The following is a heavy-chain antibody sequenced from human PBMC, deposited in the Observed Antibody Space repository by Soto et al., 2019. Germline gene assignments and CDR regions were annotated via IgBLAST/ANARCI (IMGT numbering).Heavy chain of an antibody. CDR1: GGSISSGGYA. V-gene: IGHV4-30-2*01. D-gene: IGHD3-10*01. J-gene: IGHJ4*02. CDR3: ARYAGSGTYYFDY. CDR2: IYDSGST. Sequence: QLQLQESGSGLVKPSQTLSLTCAVSGGSISSGGYAWSWIRQPPGKGLEWIGYIYDSGSTYYNPSLKSRVTISVDSSKNQFSLKLSSVTAADTAMYYCARYAGSGTYYFDYWGQGTLVTVSS.